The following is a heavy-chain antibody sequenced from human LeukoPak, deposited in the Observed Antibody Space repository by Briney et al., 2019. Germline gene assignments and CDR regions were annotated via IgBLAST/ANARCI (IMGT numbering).Heavy chain of an antibody. CDR1: GFTFSSYT. CDR2: ITSSSSYF. Sequence: GGSLRLSCVVSGFTFSSYTMNWVRQAPGKGLEWVSSITSSSSYFYYADSLKGRFTISRDNAKNSVYLQMNSLRAEDTAVYYCARVRGIYSYGHPYYFDYWGQGTLVTVSS. D-gene: IGHD5-18*01. CDR3: ARVRGIYSYGHPYYFDY. J-gene: IGHJ4*02. V-gene: IGHV3-21*01.